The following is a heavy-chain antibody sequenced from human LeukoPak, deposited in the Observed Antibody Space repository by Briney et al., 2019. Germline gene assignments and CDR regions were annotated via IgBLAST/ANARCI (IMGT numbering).Heavy chain of an antibody. J-gene: IGHJ4*02. CDR1: XYN. Sequence: XYNXKWVSQAPGXGLXWVSSISTSSSYTXYADSVKGRFTISRXXAKXSLYLQMNSLRAEDTDVYYXXXXXXXXSXFDYXGXGXXVTVSS. V-gene: IGHV3-21*01. CDR3: XXXXXXXSXFDY. CDR2: ISTSSSYT.